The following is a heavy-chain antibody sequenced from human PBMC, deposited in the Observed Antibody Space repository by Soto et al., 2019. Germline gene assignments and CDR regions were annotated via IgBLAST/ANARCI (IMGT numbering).Heavy chain of an antibody. J-gene: IGHJ6*02. CDR3: ARVPILLEAPYYGMDV. D-gene: IGHD3-9*01. V-gene: IGHV6-1*01. CDR2: TYYRSKWYN. Sequence: PSQTLSLNCAISGESVSSNSATCNWLRQSPSRDLEWLGRTYYRSKWYNDYAVCVNSRIPINHDTSQNQFSLQLNSVTAEDTAVYYCARVPILLEAPYYGMDVWGQGTTVTVSS. CDR1: GESVSSNSAT.